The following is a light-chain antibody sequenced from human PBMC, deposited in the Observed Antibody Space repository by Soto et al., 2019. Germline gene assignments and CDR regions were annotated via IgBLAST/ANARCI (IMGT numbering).Light chain of an antibody. CDR3: TQVHDYQIT. V-gene: IGKV1-9*01. CDR1: QDISSY. CDR2: GAS. J-gene: IGKJ4*01. Sequence: DIQLTHSPSFLSASVGDRVTVTCRSSQDISSYLAWYQQKPGKAPKVLIYGASTLQSGVPPRFGGSGSGKAFTLTISSLQPEDFANYFCTQVHDYQITFRAGTKVDIX.